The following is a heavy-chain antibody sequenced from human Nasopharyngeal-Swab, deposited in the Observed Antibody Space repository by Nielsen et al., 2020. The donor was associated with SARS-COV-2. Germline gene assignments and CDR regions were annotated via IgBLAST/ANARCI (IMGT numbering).Heavy chain of an antibody. J-gene: IGHJ6*02. Sequence: GGSLRLSCAASGFTFSSYSMNWVRQAPGKGLEWVSSISSSSSYIYYADSVKGRFTISRDNAKNSLYLQMNSLRAEDTAVYYCARDDYYDSSVYYRYYYYGMDVWGQGTTVTVSS. CDR3: ARDDYYDSSVYYRYYYYGMDV. CDR2: ISSSSSYI. CDR1: GFTFSSYS. V-gene: IGHV3-21*01. D-gene: IGHD3-22*01.